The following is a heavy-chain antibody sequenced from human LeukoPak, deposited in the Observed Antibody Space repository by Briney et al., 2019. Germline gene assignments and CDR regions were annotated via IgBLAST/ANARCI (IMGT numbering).Heavy chain of an antibody. CDR1: GGTFSSYA. CDR2: IIPILGIA. V-gene: IGHV1-69*04. D-gene: IGHD3-10*01. CDR3: ASGGGSGSYYDNY. J-gene: IGHJ4*02. Sequence: SVKVSCKASGGTFSSYAISWVRQAPGQGLDWMGRIIPILGIANYAQKYQGSVTITADKSTSTAYMELSSVRSEDTAVYYCASGGGSGSYYDNYWGQGTVVTVSS.